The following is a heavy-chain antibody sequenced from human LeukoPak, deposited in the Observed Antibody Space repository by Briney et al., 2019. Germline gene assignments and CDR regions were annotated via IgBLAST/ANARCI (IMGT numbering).Heavy chain of an antibody. V-gene: IGHV3-30*02. Sequence: GGSLRLSCAASGFMFSSYVMHWVRQAPGKGLEWVAFIRYDGINKYYADSVKGRFTISRDNSKNTLYLQMNSLRAEDTAVYYCAKDQYCTSTSCYVGYWGQGTLVTVSS. D-gene: IGHD2-2*01. CDR3: AKDQYCTSTSCYVGY. CDR1: GFMFSSYV. J-gene: IGHJ4*02. CDR2: IRYDGINK.